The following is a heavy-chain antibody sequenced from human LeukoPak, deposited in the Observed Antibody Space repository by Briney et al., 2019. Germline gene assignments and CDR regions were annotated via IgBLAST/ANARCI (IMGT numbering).Heavy chain of an antibody. CDR3: AKDSGVMGINTWFDP. CDR2: ISHGGGT. V-gene: IGHV4-59*01. J-gene: IGHJ5*02. D-gene: IGHD1-26*01. Sequence: SETLSLTCTVSGGSISGYLWSWIRQSPGKGLEWIGYISHGGGTNYNPSLKSRVTISVDTSKNQFSLKLRSVTAADTAVYYCAKDSGVMGINTWFDPWGQGTLVTVSS. CDR1: GGSISGYL.